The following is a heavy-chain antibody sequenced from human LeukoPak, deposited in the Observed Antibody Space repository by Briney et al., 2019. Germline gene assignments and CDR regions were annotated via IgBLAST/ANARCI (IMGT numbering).Heavy chain of an antibody. V-gene: IGHV3-30*03. CDR2: ISYDGSNK. D-gene: IGHD2-2*01. Sequence: PGRSLRLSCAASGFTFSSYGMHWVRQAPGKGLEWVAVISYDGSNKYYADSVKGRFTISRDNSKNTLYLQMNSLRAEDTAVYYCAGYCSTTTCYSSPNWFDPWGQGTLVTVSS. CDR1: GFTFSSYG. CDR3: AGYCSTTTCYSSPNWFDP. J-gene: IGHJ5*02.